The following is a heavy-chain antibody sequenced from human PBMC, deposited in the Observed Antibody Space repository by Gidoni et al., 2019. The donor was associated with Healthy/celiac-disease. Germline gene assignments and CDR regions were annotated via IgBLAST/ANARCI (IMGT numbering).Heavy chain of an antibody. CDR1: GYSFTSYW. CDR3: ARRPRSGTLGFDP. D-gene: IGHD1-1*01. CDR2: IDPSDSYT. Sequence: ELQLVQSGAEVKNPAQSLRISCKGSGYSFTSYWISWVRQMHGKGLEWMGRIDPSDSYTNYSPSFQGHVTISADKSISTAYLQWSSLKASDTAMYYCARRPRSGTLGFDPWGQGTLVTVSS. V-gene: IGHV5-10-1*03. J-gene: IGHJ5*02.